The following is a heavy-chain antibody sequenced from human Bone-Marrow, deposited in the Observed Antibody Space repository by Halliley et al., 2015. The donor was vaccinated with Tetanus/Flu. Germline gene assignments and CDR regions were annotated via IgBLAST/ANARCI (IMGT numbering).Heavy chain of an antibody. CDR1: GDSMSGYY. CDR3: AGGTGWMPDD. Sequence: LRLSCSVSGDSMSGYYWNWIRQPPGKGLEWIGLIYYSGNTNYNPSLKSRVTISVDTSKSQFSLNLNSVTAADTAVYYCAGGTGWMPDDWGQGTLVTVSS. J-gene: IGHJ4*02. D-gene: IGHD2-2*01. CDR2: IYYSGNT. V-gene: IGHV4-59*01.